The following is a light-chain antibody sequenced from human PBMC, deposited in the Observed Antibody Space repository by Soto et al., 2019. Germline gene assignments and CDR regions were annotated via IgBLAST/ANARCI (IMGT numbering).Light chain of an antibody. CDR1: SSNIGSNY. Sequence: QPVLTQPPSASGTPGQRVTISCSGSSSNIGSNYVYWYQQRQGTAPKLLIYRDNQRPSGVPDRFSGSKSGPSASMAISGLRSEDEADYYCAAWDDRLSGAGKVFGGGTKLTVL. J-gene: IGLJ3*02. CDR3: AAWDDRLSGAGKV. CDR2: RDN. V-gene: IGLV1-47*01.